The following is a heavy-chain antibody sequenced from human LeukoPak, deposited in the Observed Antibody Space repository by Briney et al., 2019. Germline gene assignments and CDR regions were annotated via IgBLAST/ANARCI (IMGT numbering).Heavy chain of an antibody. Sequence: GGSLRLSCAASGVTFSSYWMSWVRQAPGKGLEWVANIKQGGSAIYYVDSVKGRFTISRTNAKNSLYLHMNRLRADAPAVYYCAKDGSSYYYIYYWGQGTLVTVSS. CDR1: GVTFSSYW. V-gene: IGHV3-7*01. CDR3: AKDGSSYYYIYY. J-gene: IGHJ4*02. D-gene: IGHD3-22*01. CDR2: IKQGGSAI.